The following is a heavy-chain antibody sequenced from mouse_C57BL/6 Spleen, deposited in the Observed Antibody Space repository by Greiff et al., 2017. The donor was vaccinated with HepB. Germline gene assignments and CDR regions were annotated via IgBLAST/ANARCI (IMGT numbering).Heavy chain of an antibody. CDR3: ARVTTRQYYFDY. J-gene: IGHJ2*01. Sequence: VMLVESGPGLVQPSQSLSITCTVSGFSLTSYGVHWVRQSPGKGLEWLGVIWSGGSTDYNAAFISRLSISKDNSKSQVFFKMNSLQADDTAIYYCARVTTRQYYFDYWGQGTTLTVSS. D-gene: IGHD2-12*01. CDR2: IWSGGST. V-gene: IGHV2-2*01. CDR1: GFSLTSYG.